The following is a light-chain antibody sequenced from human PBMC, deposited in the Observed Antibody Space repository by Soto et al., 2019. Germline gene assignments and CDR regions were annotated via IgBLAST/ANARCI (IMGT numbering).Light chain of an antibody. CDR1: QSISSW. V-gene: IGKV1-5*03. CDR2: KAS. CDR3: QQYNSYPYT. Sequence: DIQMTQSPTTLSASVGDRVTITCRASQSISSWLAWYQQKPGKAPKLLIYKASSLESGVPSRFSGSGSGAEFTLTISSLQPDDFATYYCQQYNSYPYTFGQGTKLEIK. J-gene: IGKJ2*01.